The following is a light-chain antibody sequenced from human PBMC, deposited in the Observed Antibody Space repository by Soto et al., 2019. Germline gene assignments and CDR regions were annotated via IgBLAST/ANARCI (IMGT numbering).Light chain of an antibody. J-gene: IGKJ1*01. Sequence: DIVMTQSPDSLTLSLGERATINCKSSQSVFSRFRNKKYLAWFQQKPGQPPRLLIYWASTLESGVSDRFSGSGSGTDFTLTINSLQAEDVAVYYCQQYYTTPTWTFGQGTKVEVK. CDR1: QSVFSRFRNKKY. V-gene: IGKV4-1*01. CDR3: QQYYTTPTWT. CDR2: WAS.